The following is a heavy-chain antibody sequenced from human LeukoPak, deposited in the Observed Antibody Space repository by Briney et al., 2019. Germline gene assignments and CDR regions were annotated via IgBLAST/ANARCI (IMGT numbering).Heavy chain of an antibody. V-gene: IGHV3-48*01. Sequence: AGGSLRLSCAASGFTFSSYSMNWVRQAPGKGLEWVSYISSSSSTIYYADSVKGRFTISRDNAKNSLYLQMNSLRAEDTAVYYCASFRLSGADYWGQGTLVTVSS. CDR1: GFTFSSYS. CDR3: ASFRLSGADY. J-gene: IGHJ4*02. CDR2: ISSSSSTI. D-gene: IGHD3-10*01.